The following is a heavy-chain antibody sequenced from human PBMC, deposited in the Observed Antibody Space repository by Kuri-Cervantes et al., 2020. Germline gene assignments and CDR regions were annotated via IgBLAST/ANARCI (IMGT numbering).Heavy chain of an antibody. CDR1: GFTFDDYG. Sequence: GESLKISCAASGFTFDDYGMSWVRQAPGKGLEWVSGINWNGGSTGYADSVRGRFTISRDNSKSTLYLQLNRLRAEDTAIYYYAKDRSTDYFDSWGQGTLVTVSS. CDR2: INWNGGST. V-gene: IGHV3-20*04. J-gene: IGHJ4*02. CDR3: AKDRSTDYFDS.